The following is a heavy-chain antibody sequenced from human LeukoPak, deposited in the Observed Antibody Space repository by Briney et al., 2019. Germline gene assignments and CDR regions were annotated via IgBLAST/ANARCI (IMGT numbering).Heavy chain of an antibody. CDR1: GYTFTSYY. Sequence: ASVKVSCKASGYTFTSYYMHWVRRAAGQGLEWLGIINSSGSYYAQKFQGRVTMTRDTSTNIVYMELSSLRSEDTAVYYCARTVPALYYFDYWGQGTLVTVSS. CDR2: INSSGS. D-gene: IGHD4-17*01. CDR3: ARTVPALYYFDY. V-gene: IGHV1-46*01. J-gene: IGHJ4*02.